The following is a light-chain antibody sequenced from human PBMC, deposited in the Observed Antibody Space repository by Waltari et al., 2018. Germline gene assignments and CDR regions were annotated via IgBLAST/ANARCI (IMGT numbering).Light chain of an antibody. J-gene: IGKJ2*01. Sequence: DIQVTQSPSSLSASVGDRVTIPCQASQDVSHYLNWYQQRPGKTPKLLISHASYLKTGVPSRFSGSGSGTHFTFAISSLQPEDIATYYCQHHDNLLFTFGQGTKLEI. CDR1: QDVSHY. V-gene: IGKV1-33*01. CDR2: HAS. CDR3: QHHDNLLFT.